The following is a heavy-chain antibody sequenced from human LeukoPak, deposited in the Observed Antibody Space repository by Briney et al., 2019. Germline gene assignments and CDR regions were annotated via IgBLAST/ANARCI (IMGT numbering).Heavy chain of an antibody. CDR1: GFTVISNL. V-gene: IGHV3-53*01. CDR2: IYSGGAT. CDR3: ARSRKKVEDFDY. J-gene: IGHJ4*02. Sequence: GGSLRLSCAASGFTVISNLMTWVRQSPGRGLEWLSSIYSGGATYYADSVKGRFTISRDHSNNSVSLQMTNLRVEDTAVYYCARSRKKVEDFDYWGQGTLVTVSS.